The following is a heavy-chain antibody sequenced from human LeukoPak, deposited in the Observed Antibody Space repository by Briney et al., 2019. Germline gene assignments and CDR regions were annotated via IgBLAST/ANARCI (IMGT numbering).Heavy chain of an antibody. CDR1: GFTSSSYW. J-gene: IGHJ4*02. CDR3: VRAGGSSWSDF. D-gene: IGHD6-13*01. Sequence: GRSLRLSCAASGFTSSSYWMSWVRQSPGKGLEWVANINQDGSENHYVDSVKGRFTISRDNAKNSVFVQMNGLRVEDTAVYYCVRAGGSSWSDFWGQGTLVTVSS. V-gene: IGHV3-7*03. CDR2: INQDGSEN.